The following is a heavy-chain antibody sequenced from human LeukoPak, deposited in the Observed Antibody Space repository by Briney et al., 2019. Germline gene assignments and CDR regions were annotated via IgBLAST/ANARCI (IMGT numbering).Heavy chain of an antibody. D-gene: IGHD6-19*01. J-gene: IGHJ6*03. Sequence: NWFRQAPGKGLEGVSSNSARNTHIFYAASVKGRFTISRDNAKNSLYPQMNSLGAEDTAVYYCARDAQWLVPEGYYYYMDVWGKGTTVTVSS. CDR2: NSARNTHI. CDR3: ARDAQWLVPEGYYYYMDV. V-gene: IGHV3-21*01.